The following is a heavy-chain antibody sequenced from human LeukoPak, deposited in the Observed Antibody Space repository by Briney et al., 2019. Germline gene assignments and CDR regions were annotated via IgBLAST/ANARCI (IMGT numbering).Heavy chain of an antibody. CDR2: IKQDGSEK. V-gene: IGHV3-7*01. D-gene: IGHD3/OR15-3a*01. CDR3: AKDPSHFRTGYLNWFDP. CDR1: GFTFSSYW. Sequence: GGSLRLSCAASGFTFSSYWMSWVRQAPGKGLEWVANIKQDGSEKYYVDSVKGRFTISRDNAKNSLYLQMNSLRAEDTAVYYCAKDPSHFRTGYLNWFDPWGQGTLVTVSS. J-gene: IGHJ5*02.